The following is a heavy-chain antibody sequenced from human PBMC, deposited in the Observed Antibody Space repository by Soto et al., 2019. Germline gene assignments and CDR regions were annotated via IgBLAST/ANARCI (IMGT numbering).Heavy chain of an antibody. J-gene: IGHJ5*02. CDR2: IYYSGST. Sequence: SETLSLTCTFSCGSISSSSYYWGWIRQPPGKGLEWIGSIYYSGSTYYNPSLKSRVTISINTSKNQMSLELTSVTAADTAVYYCARHSGPYASSWFDAWGQGTLVTVPQ. D-gene: IGHD2-2*01. CDR1: CGSISSSSYY. CDR3: ARHSGPYASSWFDA. V-gene: IGHV4-39*01.